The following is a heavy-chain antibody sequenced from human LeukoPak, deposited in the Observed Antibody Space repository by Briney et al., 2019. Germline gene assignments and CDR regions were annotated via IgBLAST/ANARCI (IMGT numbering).Heavy chain of an antibody. CDR2: IYYTGST. CDR1: VGSISSAGYY. D-gene: IGHD1/OR15-1a*01. Sequence: SETLSLTCTVSVGSISSAGYYRSWIRQHPGKGLECIGYIYYTGSTFYNPSLESRVTISVDTSKNQFSLKLSSVTAADTAVSFCVRLNSYFDYRGQGTLVTVSS. CDR3: VRLNSYFDY. J-gene: IGHJ4*03. V-gene: IGHV4-31*03.